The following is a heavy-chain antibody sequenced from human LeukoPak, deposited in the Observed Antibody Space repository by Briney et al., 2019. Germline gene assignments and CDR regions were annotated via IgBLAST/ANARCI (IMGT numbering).Heavy chain of an antibody. D-gene: IGHD3-16*01. CDR1: GGSISSYY. J-gene: IGHJ4*02. Sequence: SETLSLTCTVSGGSISSYYWSWIRQPPGKRLEWIGYIYYSGSTNYNPSLKSRVTISVDTSKNQFSLKLSSVTAADTAVYYCARHASGGLDYWGQGTLVTVSS. V-gene: IGHV4-59*08. CDR3: ARHASGGLDY. CDR2: IYYSGST.